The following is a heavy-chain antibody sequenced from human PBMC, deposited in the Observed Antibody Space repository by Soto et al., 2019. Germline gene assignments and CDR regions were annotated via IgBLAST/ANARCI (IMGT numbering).Heavy chain of an antibody. CDR1: GGSISSYY. CDR3: AREGNLGRWLQPLDF. D-gene: IGHD5-12*01. J-gene: IGHJ4*02. CDR2: IYYSGST. Sequence: SETLSLTCTVSGGSISSYYWSWIRQPPGKGLEWIGYIYYSGSTNYSPSLKSRVSMSVDTSKNQFSLRLISVTAANTAKYFCAREGNLGRWLQPLDFWGQGTLVTVSS. V-gene: IGHV4-59*01.